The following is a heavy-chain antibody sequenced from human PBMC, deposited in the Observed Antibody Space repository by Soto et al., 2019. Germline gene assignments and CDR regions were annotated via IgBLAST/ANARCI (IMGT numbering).Heavy chain of an antibody. CDR2: MNPNSGNT. J-gene: IGHJ3*02. Sequence: ASVKVSCKASGYTFTSYDLNWLRQATGQGLEWMGWMNPNSGNTGYAQKFQGRVTMTRNTSISTAYMELSSLRSEDTAVYYCARGKSSGWYRGLGAFDIWGQGTMVTVSS. CDR1: GYTFTSYD. V-gene: IGHV1-8*01. D-gene: IGHD6-19*01. CDR3: ARGKSSGWYRGLGAFDI.